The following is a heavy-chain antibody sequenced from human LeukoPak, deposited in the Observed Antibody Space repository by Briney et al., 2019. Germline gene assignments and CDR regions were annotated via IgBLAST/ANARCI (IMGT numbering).Heavy chain of an antibody. CDR1: GFSLTSSEEG. CDR2: IFLNDDN. J-gene: IGHJ5*02. V-gene: IGHV2-5*01. D-gene: IGHD6-6*01. Sequence: VSGPTLVNPTQTLTLTCTFSGFSLTSSEEGVAWIRQPPGKALEWLALIFLNDDNRYSPSLKSRLTITKDTSKKQVVLTMTNMDPVDTATYYCAHIRRDESRGNCFDPWGQGTLVTVSS. CDR3: AHIRRDESRGNCFDP.